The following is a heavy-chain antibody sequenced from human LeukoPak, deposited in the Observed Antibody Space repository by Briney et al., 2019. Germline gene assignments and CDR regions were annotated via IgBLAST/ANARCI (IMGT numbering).Heavy chain of an antibody. CDR3: ARPYGGYVGYFDY. D-gene: IGHD5-12*01. CDR1: GFTVSSNY. Sequence: GGSLRLSCAASGFTVSSNYMSWVRQAPGKGLEWVSVIYSGGSTYYADSVKGRFTISRDNSKNTLYLQMNSLRAEDTAVYYCARPYGGYVGYFDYWGQGTLVTVSS. V-gene: IGHV3-53*01. CDR2: IYSGGST. J-gene: IGHJ4*02.